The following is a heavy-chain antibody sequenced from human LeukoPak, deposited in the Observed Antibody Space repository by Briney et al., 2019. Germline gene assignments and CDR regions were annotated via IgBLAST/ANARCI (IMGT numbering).Heavy chain of an antibody. CDR2: ISAYNGNT. J-gene: IGHJ3*02. Sequence: ASVKVSCKASGYTFTSYGISWVRQAPGQGLEWMGWISAYNGNTNYAQKLQGRVTMTTDTSTSTAYMELRSLRSDDTAVYYCARGSTNWGFGDAFDIWGQGTMVTVSS. CDR3: ARGSTNWGFGDAFDI. D-gene: IGHD7-27*01. V-gene: IGHV1-18*01. CDR1: GYTFTSYG.